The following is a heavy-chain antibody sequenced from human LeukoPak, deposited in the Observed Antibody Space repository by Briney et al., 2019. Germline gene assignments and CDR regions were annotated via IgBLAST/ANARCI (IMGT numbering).Heavy chain of an antibody. CDR3: ARGSSGWSNSWFDP. CDR2: IYTSGST. D-gene: IGHD6-19*01. CDR1: GGSISSYY. J-gene: IGHJ5*02. V-gene: IGHV4-4*07. Sequence: SETLSLTCTVSGGSISSYYCSWIRQPAGKGLEWIGRIYTSGSTNYNPSLKSRVTMSVDTSKNQFSLKLSSVTAADTAVYYCARGSSGWSNSWFDPWGQGTLVTVSS.